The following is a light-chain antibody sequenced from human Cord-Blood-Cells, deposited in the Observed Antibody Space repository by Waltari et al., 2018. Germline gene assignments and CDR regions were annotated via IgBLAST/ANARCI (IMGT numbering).Light chain of an antibody. Sequence: SYELTQPPSVSVSPGQTARITCSGDALPKQYAYWYQQKPGPDPVLVIYNDNERPSGMPERFSGSSSGTTVTLTISGVQAEDESDYYCQSADSSGTYVFGTETRVTVL. V-gene: IGLV3-25*03. CDR3: QSADSSGTYV. J-gene: IGLJ1*01. CDR2: NDN. CDR1: ALPKQY.